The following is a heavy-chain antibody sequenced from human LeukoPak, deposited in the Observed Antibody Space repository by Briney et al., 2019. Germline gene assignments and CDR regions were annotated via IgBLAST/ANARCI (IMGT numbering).Heavy chain of an antibody. Sequence: GGSLRLSCAASGFTFSSYAMHWVRQAPGKGLEWVAVISYDGSNKYYAASVKGRFTISRDNSKNTLYLQMNSLRAEDTAVYYCARERYDSSGYYAHWGQGTLVTVSS. V-gene: IGHV3-30-3*01. D-gene: IGHD3-22*01. CDR1: GFTFSSYA. CDR2: ISYDGSNK. J-gene: IGHJ4*02. CDR3: ARERYDSSGYYAH.